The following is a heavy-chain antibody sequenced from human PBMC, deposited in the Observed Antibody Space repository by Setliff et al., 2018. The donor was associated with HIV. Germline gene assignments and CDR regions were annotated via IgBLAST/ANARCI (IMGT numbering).Heavy chain of an antibody. Sequence: PSETLSLTCTVSGGSISSSSYYWGWIRQPPGKGLEWIGSIYYSGTTYYNPSLKSRVTISVDTSKNQFSLTVNSVTAADTDVYYCARLMHYYDSFWVLWRENYFDSWGRGTLVTVSS. J-gene: IGHJ4*01. V-gene: IGHV4-39*01. CDR1: GGSISSSSYY. D-gene: IGHD3-22*01. CDR3: ARLMHYYDSFWVLWRENYFDS. CDR2: IYYSGTT.